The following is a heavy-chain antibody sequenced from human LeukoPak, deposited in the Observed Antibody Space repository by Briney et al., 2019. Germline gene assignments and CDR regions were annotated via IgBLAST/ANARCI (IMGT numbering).Heavy chain of an antibody. Sequence: GASVKVSCKAFGYSLTGYHIHWVRQGPGQGLEWMGCINTNNGDSIYAKKFKGRVTMTRDTSITTAYMEVASLRSDDTAVYYCARVQGYCSDGRCLFWGQGTPVTVSS. CDR1: GYSLTGYH. CDR2: INTNNGDS. V-gene: IGHV1-2*02. D-gene: IGHD2-15*01. CDR3: ARVQGYCSDGRCLF. J-gene: IGHJ4*02.